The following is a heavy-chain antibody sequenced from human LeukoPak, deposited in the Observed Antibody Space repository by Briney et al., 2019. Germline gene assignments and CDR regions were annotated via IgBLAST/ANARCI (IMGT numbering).Heavy chain of an antibody. D-gene: IGHD2-2*02. V-gene: IGHV3-69-1*01. CDR1: GFTVSSNY. CDR3: ARDSFPTKYCSSTSCYTAGGFFDY. CDR2: ISSSSTI. Sequence: GGSLRLSCAASGFTVSSNYMSWVRQAPGKGLEWVSYISSSSTIYYADSVKGRFTISRDNAKNSLYLQMNSLRAEDTAVYYCARDSFPTKYCSSTSCYTAGGFFDYWGQGTLVTVSS. J-gene: IGHJ4*02.